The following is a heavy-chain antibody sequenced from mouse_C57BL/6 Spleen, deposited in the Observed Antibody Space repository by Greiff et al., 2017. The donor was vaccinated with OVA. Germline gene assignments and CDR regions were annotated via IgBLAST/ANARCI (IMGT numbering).Heavy chain of an antibody. CDR1: GFTFSDYG. CDR2: ISSGSSTI. J-gene: IGHJ4*01. Sequence: EVKLVESGGGLVKPGGSLKLSCAASGFTFSDYGMHWVRQAPEKGLEWVAYISSGSSTIYYADTVKGRFTIARDNAKNTLFLQMTSLRSEDTAMYYCARLGSNYGMDYWGQGTSVTVSS. CDR3: ARLGSNYGMDY. D-gene: IGHD2-5*01. V-gene: IGHV5-17*01.